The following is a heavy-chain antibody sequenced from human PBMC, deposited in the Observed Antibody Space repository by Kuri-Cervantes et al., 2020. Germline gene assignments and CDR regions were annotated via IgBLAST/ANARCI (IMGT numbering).Heavy chain of an antibody. CDR2: ISAYNGNT. Sequence: ASVKVSCKASGYTFTSYGISWVRQAPGQGLEWMGWISAYNGNTNYAQKLQGRVTMTTDTSTSTAYMELSSLRSEDTAVYYCARAAYPYYYDSSGSIGYWGQGTLVTVSS. J-gene: IGHJ4*02. D-gene: IGHD3-22*01. CDR3: ARAAYPYYYDSSGSIGY. V-gene: IGHV1-18*01. CDR1: GYTFTSYG.